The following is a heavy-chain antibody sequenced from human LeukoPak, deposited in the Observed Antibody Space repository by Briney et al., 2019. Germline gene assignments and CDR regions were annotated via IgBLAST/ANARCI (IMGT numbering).Heavy chain of an antibody. CDR2: IYYSGST. CDR3: ARSGYSYGDGYDY. V-gene: IGHV4-59*01. D-gene: IGHD5-18*01. CDR1: GGSISSYY. J-gene: IGHJ4*02. Sequence: PSETLSLTCTVSGGSISSYYWSWIRQPPGEGLEWIGYIYYSGSTNYNPSLKSRVTISVDTSKNQFSLKLSSVTAADTAVYYCARSGYSYGDGYDYWGQGTLVTVSS.